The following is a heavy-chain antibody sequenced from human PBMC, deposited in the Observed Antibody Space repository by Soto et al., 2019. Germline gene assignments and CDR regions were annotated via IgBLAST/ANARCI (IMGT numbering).Heavy chain of an antibody. CDR1: GFSVSSTY. CDR3: ARDRWFGA. CDR2: IYSGGTT. Sequence: EVQLVESGVGLVQPGGSLRLSCAASGFSVSSTYMNWVRQAPGKGLEWVSVIYSGGTTYYADSVKGRFTISRDNSKNTVYLEMNSLRVEDTAVYYCARDRWFGAWGQGTLVTVSS. V-gene: IGHV3-66*01. J-gene: IGHJ5*02.